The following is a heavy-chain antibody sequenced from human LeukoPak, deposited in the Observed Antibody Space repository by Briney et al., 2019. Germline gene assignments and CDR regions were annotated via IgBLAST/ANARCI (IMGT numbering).Heavy chain of an antibody. Sequence: PGGSLRLSCAASGFTFSSYGMPWVRQAPGKGLEWVAVIWYDGSNKYYADSVKGRFTISRDNSKNTLYLQMNSLRAEDTAVYYCARDSSGYPGDYWGQGTLVTVSS. V-gene: IGHV3-33*01. CDR3: ARDSSGYPGDY. J-gene: IGHJ4*02. D-gene: IGHD3-22*01. CDR1: GFTFSSYG. CDR2: IWYDGSNK.